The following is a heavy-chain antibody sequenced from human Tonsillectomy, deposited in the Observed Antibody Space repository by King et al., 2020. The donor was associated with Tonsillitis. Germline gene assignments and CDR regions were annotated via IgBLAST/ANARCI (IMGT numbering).Heavy chain of an antibody. D-gene: IGHD4-11*01. CDR1: GGSISSSSYY. CDR2: IYYSGST. Sequence: VQLQESGPGLVKPSETLSLTCTVSGGSISSSSYYWGWIRQPPGKGLEWIGFIYYSGSTYYNPSLKGRVTISVDTSKNQFSLKLSSVTAAHTAVFYCVRRPYSNYVYYYYYMDVWGKGTTVTVSS. J-gene: IGHJ6*03. CDR3: VRRPYSNYVYYYYYMDV. V-gene: IGHV4-39*01.